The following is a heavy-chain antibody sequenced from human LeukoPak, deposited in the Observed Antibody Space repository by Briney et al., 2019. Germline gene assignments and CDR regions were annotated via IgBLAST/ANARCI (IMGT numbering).Heavy chain of an antibody. CDR1: GYTFTSYW. D-gene: IGHD2-2*01. Sequence: GESLKISCKGSGYTFTSYWIGGVRQMPGKGLEWMGIIYPGDSDTRYSPSFQGQVTISADESISTAYLQWSSLKASDTAMYYCARRAYCGGTSCYYFDYWGQGTLVTVSS. CDR3: ARRAYCGGTSCYYFDY. J-gene: IGHJ4*02. V-gene: IGHV5-51*01. CDR2: IYPGDSDT.